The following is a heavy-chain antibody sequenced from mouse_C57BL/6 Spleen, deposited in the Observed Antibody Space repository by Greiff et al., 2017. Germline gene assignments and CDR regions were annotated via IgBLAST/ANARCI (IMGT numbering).Heavy chain of an antibody. J-gene: IGHJ4*01. V-gene: IGHV1-81*01. CDR3: ANDGLYAMDY. CDR1: GYTFTSYG. Sequence: QVHVKQSGAELARPGASVKLSCKASGYTFTSYGISWVKQRTGQGLEWIGEIYPRSGNTYYNEKFKGKATLTADKSSSTAYMELRSLTSEDSAVYFCANDGLYAMDYWGQGTSVTVSS. D-gene: IGHD2-3*01. CDR2: IYPRSGNT.